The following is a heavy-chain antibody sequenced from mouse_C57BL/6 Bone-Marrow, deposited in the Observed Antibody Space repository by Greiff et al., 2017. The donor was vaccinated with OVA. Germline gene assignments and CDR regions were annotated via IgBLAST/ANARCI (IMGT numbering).Heavy chain of an antibody. V-gene: IGHV5-16*01. CDR2: INHDGGST. CDR3: ARGMYYGSSFFFDD. CDR1: GFTFSDYY. D-gene: IGHD1-1*01. J-gene: IGHJ2*01. Sequence: EVKLLESGGGLVQPGSSMKLSCTASGFTFSDYYMAWVRQVSEKGLEWVANINHDGGSTYYLDSLKSRFTISRDNAKNILYLQMSSLKSEDTATYSCARGMYYGSSFFFDDWGQGTTLTVSS.